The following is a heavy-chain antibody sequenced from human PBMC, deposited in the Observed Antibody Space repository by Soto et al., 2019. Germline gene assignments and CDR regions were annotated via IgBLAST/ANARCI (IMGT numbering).Heavy chain of an antibody. CDR1: GFTFSSYA. CDR2: ISYDGSNK. V-gene: IGHV3-30-3*01. D-gene: IGHD3-3*01. Sequence: GGSLRLSCAASGFTFSSYAMHWVRQAPGKGLEWVAVISYDGSNKYYADSVKGRFTISRDNSKNTLYLQMNSLRAEDTAVYYCASAAYDFWSGYHPPHYYYYGMDVWGQGTTVTVSS. J-gene: IGHJ6*02. CDR3: ASAAYDFWSGYHPPHYYYYGMDV.